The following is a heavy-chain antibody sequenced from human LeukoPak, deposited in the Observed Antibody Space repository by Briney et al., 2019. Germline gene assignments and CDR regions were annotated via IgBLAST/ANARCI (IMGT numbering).Heavy chain of an antibody. Sequence: ASVKVSCKASGYTFTGYHIHWVRQAPGQGLEWMGRINPSTGGTNSAQNFQGRVTVTRDTSINTSYMELSSLRSDDTAIYYCARLVTGAASGSYYLDDWGQGTLVTVSS. V-gene: IGHV1-2*06. CDR3: ARLVTGAASGSYYLDD. CDR1: GYTFTGYH. J-gene: IGHJ4*02. CDR2: INPSTGGT. D-gene: IGHD3-10*01.